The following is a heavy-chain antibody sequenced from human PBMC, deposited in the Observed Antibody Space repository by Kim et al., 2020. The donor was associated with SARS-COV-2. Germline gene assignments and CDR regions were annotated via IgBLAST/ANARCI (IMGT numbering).Heavy chain of an antibody. CDR3: ATTSNSYYYYGMDV. J-gene: IGHJ6*02. Sequence: GESLKISCKGSGYSFTNYWISWVRQMPGKGLEWVGIIYPGDSDIRYSPSFQGQVTISADKSISTAYLQWSSLKASDTAMYYCATTSNSYYYYGMDVWGQGTTVTVSS. CDR1: GYSFTNYW. V-gene: IGHV5-51*01. CDR2: IYPGDSDI. D-gene: IGHD1-1*01.